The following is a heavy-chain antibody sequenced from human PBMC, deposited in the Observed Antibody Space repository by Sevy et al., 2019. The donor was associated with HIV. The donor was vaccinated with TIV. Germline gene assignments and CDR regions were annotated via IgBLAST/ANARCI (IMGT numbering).Heavy chain of an antibody. J-gene: IGHJ5*02. CDR1: GGYISSNNYY. D-gene: IGHD3-3*01. Sequence: SETLSLTCTVSGGYISSNNYYWGWIRQPPGKGLEWIGSIYYSGSAYYNPSLKSRVTISVDTSKNQFSLKLSSVTAADTAVYYCARLTIFGVVTDNWFDPWGQGTLVTVSS. CDR2: IYYSGSA. V-gene: IGHV4-39*01. CDR3: ARLTIFGVVTDNWFDP.